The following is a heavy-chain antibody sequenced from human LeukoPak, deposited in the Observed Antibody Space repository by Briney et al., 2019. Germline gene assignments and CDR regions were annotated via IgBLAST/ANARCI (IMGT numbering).Heavy chain of an antibody. D-gene: IGHD3-22*01. J-gene: IGHJ4*02. V-gene: IGHV4-4*07. CDR1: GDSPSDYY. CDR2: IYASEST. Sequence: SETLSLTCSGDSPSDYYWNWIRQPAGKGPEWIGRIYASESTNYNPSLKSRVNTSRNRFSLSLSSVTAADTAVYYCARARYDSSGYYYFDFWGQGILVTVSS. CDR3: ARARYDSSGYYYFDF.